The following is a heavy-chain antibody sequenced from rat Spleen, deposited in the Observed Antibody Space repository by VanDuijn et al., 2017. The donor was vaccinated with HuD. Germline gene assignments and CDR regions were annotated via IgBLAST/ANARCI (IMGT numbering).Heavy chain of an antibody. CDR1: GFTFSSYW. J-gene: IGHJ1*01. CDR3: ARHKSGTYWYFDF. V-gene: IGHV5-58*01. D-gene: IGHD1-9*01. CDR2: INTDYGST. Sequence: EVQLVESGGGLVQPGRSLKLSCVASGFTFSSYWIYWIRQAPGKGLEWVSSINTDYGSTYYPDSVRGRFAISRDDAKSTLYLQMNSLRSEDTATYYCARHKSGTYWYFDFWGPGTMVTVSS.